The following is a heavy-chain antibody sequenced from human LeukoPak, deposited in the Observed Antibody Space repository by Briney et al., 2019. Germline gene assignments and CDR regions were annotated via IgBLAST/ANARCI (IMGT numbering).Heavy chain of an antibody. V-gene: IGHV1-2*06. CDR2: LNPNSGGT. J-gene: IGHJ6*04. CDR3: ARDCGPKIMDV. CDR1: GYTFAGYY. Sequence: ASVKVSCKASGYTFAGYYMHWVRQAPGQGLEWMGRLNPNSGGTNYAQKFKGRVTMTRDTSISTAYMELSRVRSDDTAVYYCARDCGPKIMDVWGKGTTVTVSS. D-gene: IGHD2-21*01.